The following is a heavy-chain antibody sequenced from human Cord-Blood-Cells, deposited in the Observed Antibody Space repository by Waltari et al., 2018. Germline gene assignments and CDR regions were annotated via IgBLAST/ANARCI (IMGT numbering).Heavy chain of an antibody. CDR3: ARDFQRYGIVGATGAFDI. V-gene: IGHV4-59*01. J-gene: IGHJ3*02. D-gene: IGHD1-26*01. CDR2: IYYSGST. CDR1: GGSIRSYY. Sequence: QVQLQESGPGLVKPSETLSLTCTVSGGSIRSYYWCWIRQPPGTGLEWIGYIYYSGSTNYNPSLKSRVTISVDTSKNQFSLKLSSVTAADTAVYYCARDFQRYGIVGATGAFDIWGQGTMVTVSS.